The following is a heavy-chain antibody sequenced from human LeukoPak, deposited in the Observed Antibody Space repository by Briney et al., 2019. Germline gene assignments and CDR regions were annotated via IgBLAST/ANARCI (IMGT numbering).Heavy chain of an antibody. V-gene: IGHV4-59*01. Sequence: SETLSLTCTVSGGSISSYYWSWIRQPPGKGLEWIGYIYYSGSTNYNPSLKSRVTISVDTSKNQFSLKLSSVTAADTAVYYCARDRQEYYYYGMDVWGQGTTVTVSS. D-gene: IGHD6-6*01. CDR2: IYYSGST. CDR3: ARDRQEYYYYGMDV. J-gene: IGHJ6*02. CDR1: GGSISSYY.